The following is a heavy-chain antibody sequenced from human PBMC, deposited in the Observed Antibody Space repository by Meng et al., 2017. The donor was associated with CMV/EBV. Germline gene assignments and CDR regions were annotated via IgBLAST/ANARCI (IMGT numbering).Heavy chain of an antibody. Sequence: GGYFSGYYWSWIRQAQGKGLEWIGEIKHSGSTNYNPSLKSRVTISVDTSKNQFSLKLSSVTAADTAVYYCARRVGRVVPAAIHWFDPWGQGTLVTVSS. CDR2: IKHSGST. V-gene: IGHV4-34*01. CDR1: GGYFSGYY. D-gene: IGHD2-2*01. J-gene: IGHJ5*02. CDR3: ARRVGRVVPAAIHWFDP.